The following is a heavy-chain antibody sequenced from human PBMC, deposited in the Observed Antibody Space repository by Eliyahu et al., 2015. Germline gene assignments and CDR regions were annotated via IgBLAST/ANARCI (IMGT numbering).Heavy chain of an antibody. CDR2: IRXDGSNK. J-gene: IGHJ3*02. D-gene: IGHD6-13*01. V-gene: IGHV3-30*02. CDR3: ANGGAAAGTSRPGNDAFDI. Sequence: APGKGLEWVAFIRXDGSNKYYADSVKGRFTISRDNSKNTLYLQMNSLRAEXTAVYYCANGGAAAGTSRPGNDAFDIWGQGTMVTVSS.